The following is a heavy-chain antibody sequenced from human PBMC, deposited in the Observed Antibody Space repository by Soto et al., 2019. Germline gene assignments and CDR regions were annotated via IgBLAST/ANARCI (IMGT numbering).Heavy chain of an antibody. CDR3: ATPIVRSYDKVDY. CDR1: GFTFSSYS. Sequence: GGSLRLSCAASGFTFSSYSMNWVRQAPGKGLEWVSSISSSSSYIYYADSVKGRFTISRDNAKNSLYLQMNSLRAEDTAVYYCATPIVRSYDKVDYWGQGTLVTVSS. J-gene: IGHJ4*02. V-gene: IGHV3-21*01. D-gene: IGHD1-26*01. CDR2: ISSSSSYI.